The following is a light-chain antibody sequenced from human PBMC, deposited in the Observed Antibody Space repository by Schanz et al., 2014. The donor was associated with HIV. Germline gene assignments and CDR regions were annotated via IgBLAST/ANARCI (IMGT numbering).Light chain of an antibody. V-gene: IGLV1-47*01. Sequence: QSVLTQPPSASGTPGQRVTISCSGSSSNIGSNYVYWYQQLPGTAPKLLIYRNNQRPSGVPDRFSGSKSGTSASLVISGLQSEDEADYYCATWDISLNGPVFGGGTKVTVL. CDR1: SSNIGSNY. J-gene: IGLJ2*01. CDR3: ATWDISLNGPV. CDR2: RNN.